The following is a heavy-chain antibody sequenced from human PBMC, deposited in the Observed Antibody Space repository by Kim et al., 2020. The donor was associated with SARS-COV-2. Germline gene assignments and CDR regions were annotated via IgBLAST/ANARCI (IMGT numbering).Heavy chain of an antibody. CDR2: IWYDGSNK. CDR3: ARDLTRYDFWSGYSYYYGMDV. J-gene: IGHJ6*02. CDR1: GFTFSSYG. Sequence: GGSLRLSCAASGFTFSSYGMHWVRQAPGKGLEWVAVIWYDGSNKYYADSVKGRFTISRDNSKNTLYLQMNSLRAEDTAVYYCARDLTRYDFWSGYSYYYGMDVWGQGTTVTVSS. D-gene: IGHD3-3*01. V-gene: IGHV3-33*01.